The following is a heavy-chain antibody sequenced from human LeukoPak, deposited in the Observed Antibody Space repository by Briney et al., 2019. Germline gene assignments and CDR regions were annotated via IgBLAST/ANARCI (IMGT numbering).Heavy chain of an antibody. V-gene: IGHV1-2*02. Sequence: GASVKVSCKASGYTFTGYYMHWVRQAPGQGLEWMGWINPNSGGTNYAQKFQGRVTMTRDTSISTAYMELSRLRSDDTAVYYCARETAGYSSSWLKWGQGTLVTVSS. D-gene: IGHD6-13*01. CDR2: INPNSGGT. J-gene: IGHJ4*02. CDR1: GYTFTGYY. CDR3: ARETAGYSSSWLK.